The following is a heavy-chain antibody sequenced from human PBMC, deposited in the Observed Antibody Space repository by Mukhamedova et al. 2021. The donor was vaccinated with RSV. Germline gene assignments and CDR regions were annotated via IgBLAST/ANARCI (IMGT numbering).Heavy chain of an antibody. V-gene: IGHV3-11*04. J-gene: IGHJ4*02. CDR3: AKDGGITGTTGDFDY. Sequence: AEYMGGRFTISRVNAKNLLFLQMNSLRAEDTAVYYCAKDGGITGTTGDFDYWGQGTLVTVSS. D-gene: IGHD1/OR15-1a*01.